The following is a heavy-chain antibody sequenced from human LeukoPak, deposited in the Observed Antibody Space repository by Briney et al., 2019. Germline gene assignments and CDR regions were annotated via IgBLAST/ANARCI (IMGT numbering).Heavy chain of an antibody. CDR2: IYYSGST. Sequence: SETLSLTCAVSGYSISSGYYWSWIRQPPGKGLEWIGYIYYSGSTNYNPSLKSRVTISVDASKNQFSLKLSSVTAADTAVYYCARVGTPKHYYYDSSGYYDYWGQGTLVTVSS. D-gene: IGHD3-22*01. V-gene: IGHV4-61*01. CDR1: GYSISSGYY. J-gene: IGHJ4*02. CDR3: ARVGTPKHYYYDSSGYYDY.